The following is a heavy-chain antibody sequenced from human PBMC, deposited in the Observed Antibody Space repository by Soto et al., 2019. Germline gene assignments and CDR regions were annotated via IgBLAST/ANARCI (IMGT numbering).Heavy chain of an antibody. J-gene: IGHJ4*02. V-gene: IGHV3-33*01. CDR1: GFTFSKYG. CDR3: ARGFQSSFGY. CDR2: IWNDGIRK. D-gene: IGHD2-21*01. Sequence: GGSLRLSCAASGFTFSKYGMHWVRQAPGKGLEWVALIWNDGIRKVYVDSVKGRFTISRDSSKNTLYLQMNSLRAEDTAVYYCARGFQSSFGYWGQGTLVTVSS.